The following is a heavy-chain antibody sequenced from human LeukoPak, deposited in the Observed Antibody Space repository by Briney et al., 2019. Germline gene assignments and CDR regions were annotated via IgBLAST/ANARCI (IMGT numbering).Heavy chain of an antibody. D-gene: IGHD1-7*01. V-gene: IGHV1-2*02. J-gene: IGHJ3*02. Sequence: ASVKVSCKASGYTFTGYYMHWVRQAPGQGLEWMGWINPNSGGTNYAQKFQGRATMTRDTSISTAYMELSRLRSDDTAVYYCASGITGTIFRDAFDIWGQGTMVTVSS. CDR1: GYTFTGYY. CDR2: INPNSGGT. CDR3: ASGITGTIFRDAFDI.